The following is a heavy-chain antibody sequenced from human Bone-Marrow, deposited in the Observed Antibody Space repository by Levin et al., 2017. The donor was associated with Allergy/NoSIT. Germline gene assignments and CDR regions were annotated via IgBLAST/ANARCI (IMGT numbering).Heavy chain of an antibody. J-gene: IGHJ6*02. CDR3: ARHSVAGPPTVVRYYYYFGMDV. V-gene: IGHV5-10-1*01. D-gene: IGHD6-19*01. Sequence: GESLKISCKGYGYSFTNYWTSWVRLTPGKGLEWMGRIDPVNSRTNYHPSFEGHVTISVDKSISTAYLQWSSVKASDTAMYYCARHSVAGPPTVVRYYYYFGMDVWGQGTTVTVSS. CDR2: IDPVNSRT. CDR1: GYSFTNYW.